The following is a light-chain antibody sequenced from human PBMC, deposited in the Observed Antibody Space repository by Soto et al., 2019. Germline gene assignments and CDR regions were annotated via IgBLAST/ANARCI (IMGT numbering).Light chain of an antibody. Sequence: DIVLTQSPGTLSLSPGERATLSCRASQSASSSYLAWYQQRPGQAPRLLIYGASSRATGIPDRFSGSGSGTDFTLTISSLQPDDFATYYCQHYNSYGTFGQGTKVDIK. CDR1: QSASSSY. CDR2: GAS. CDR3: QHYNSYGT. V-gene: IGKV3-20*01. J-gene: IGKJ1*01.